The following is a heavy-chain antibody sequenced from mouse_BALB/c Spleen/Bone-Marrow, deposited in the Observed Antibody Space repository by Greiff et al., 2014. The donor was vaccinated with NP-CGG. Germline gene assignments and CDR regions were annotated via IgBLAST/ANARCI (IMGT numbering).Heavy chain of an antibody. CDR2: IDPANGNT. CDR1: GFNIKDTY. D-gene: IGHD1-1*01. J-gene: IGHJ3*01. CDR3: ANYYYGSSLFAY. V-gene: IGHV14-3*02. Sequence: EAQLQQSGAELVKPGASVKLSCTASGFNIKDTYMHWVKQRPEQGLEWIGRIDPANGNTKYDPKFQGKATITADTSSNTAYLQLSSLTSEDTAVYYCANYYYGSSLFAYWGQGTLVTVSA.